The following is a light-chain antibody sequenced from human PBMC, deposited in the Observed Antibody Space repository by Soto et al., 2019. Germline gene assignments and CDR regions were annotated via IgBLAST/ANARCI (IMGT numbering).Light chain of an antibody. CDR3: QQYGTPRSVT. CDR2: GAT. CDR1: QSVDSNY. V-gene: IGKV3-20*01. Sequence: EIVLTQSPGTLSLSPGEEATLSCRASQSVDSNYLAWYQQKAGQTPRLIIYGATGRADGSPHRFSGSGFGTDFTLTISKVEPDDFAVYYCQQYGTPRSVTFGQGTRLEI. J-gene: IGKJ5*01.